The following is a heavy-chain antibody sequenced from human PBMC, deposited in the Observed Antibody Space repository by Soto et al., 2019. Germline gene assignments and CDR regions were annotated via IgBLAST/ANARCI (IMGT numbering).Heavy chain of an antibody. D-gene: IGHD6-25*01. Sequence: QEQLVQSGAEGKKPGASVKVSCKASGYTFTEYYIHWVRQAPGRGLVWMGWISPNSGRTKSDQKFQGFVTMTDNTSIAPVYMELNGLKSDDTAIYFCARRLGAAGDYFYGLDVWGQGTAVIVSS. CDR1: GYTFTEYY. CDR2: ISPNSGRT. CDR3: ARRLGAAGDYFYGLDV. V-gene: IGHV1-2*04. J-gene: IGHJ6*02.